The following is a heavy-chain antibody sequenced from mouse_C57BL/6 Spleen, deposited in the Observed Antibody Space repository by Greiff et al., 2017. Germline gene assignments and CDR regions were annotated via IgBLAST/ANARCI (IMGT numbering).Heavy chain of an antibody. J-gene: IGHJ4*01. CDR3: ARRQLRPYYAMDY. Sequence: EVKLMESGPGMVKPSQSLSLTCTVTGYSFTSGYDWHWIRHFPGNKLEWMGNISYSGSTNYNPSLKSRISITHDTSKNHFFLKLNSVTTEDTATYYCARRQLRPYYAMDYWGQGTSVTVSS. D-gene: IGHD3-2*02. V-gene: IGHV3-1*01. CDR1: GYSFTSGYD. CDR2: ISYSGST.